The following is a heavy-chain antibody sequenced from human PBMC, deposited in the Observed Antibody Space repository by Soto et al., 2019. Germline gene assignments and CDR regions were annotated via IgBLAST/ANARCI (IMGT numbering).Heavy chain of an antibody. CDR3: ARLPRYGSGSEDY. CDR2: IYHSGST. Sequence: QVQLQESGPGLVKPSGTLSLTCAVSGGSISSSNWWSWVRQPPGKGLEWIGEIYHSGSTNYNPSRKSRVXXSXDXXKNQFSLKLSSVTAAHTAVYYCARLPRYGSGSEDYWGQGTLVTVSS. CDR1: GGSISSSNW. V-gene: IGHV4-4*02. J-gene: IGHJ4*02. D-gene: IGHD3-10*01.